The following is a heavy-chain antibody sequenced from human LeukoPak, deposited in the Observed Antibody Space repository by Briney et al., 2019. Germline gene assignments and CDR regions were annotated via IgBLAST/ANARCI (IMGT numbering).Heavy chain of an antibody. CDR1: GFTFTNTW. CDR3: TTDRFD. V-gene: IGHV3-15*01. J-gene: IGHJ4*02. Sequence: PGRSLRLSWAASGFTFTNTWMSWVRQPPGKGLEWVGRIKSKTDGGATDYAAPVKGRFTISRHESEDTLYLQMNSLRTEDTAVYYCTTDRFDWGQGTLVTVSS. CDR2: IKSKTDGGAT.